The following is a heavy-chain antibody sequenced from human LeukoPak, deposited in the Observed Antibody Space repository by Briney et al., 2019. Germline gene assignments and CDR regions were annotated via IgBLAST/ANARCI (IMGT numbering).Heavy chain of an antibody. D-gene: IGHD5-12*01. V-gene: IGHV4-34*01. Sequence: SGTLSLTCAVYGGSFSGYYWNWIRKPPGKGLEWIGEINHSGSTNYNPSLKSRVTISVDTSKNQFSPKLSSVTAADTAVYYCARGTGYSGYFDYWGQGTLVTVSS. CDR2: INHSGST. CDR1: GGSFSGYY. CDR3: ARGTGYSGYFDY. J-gene: IGHJ4*02.